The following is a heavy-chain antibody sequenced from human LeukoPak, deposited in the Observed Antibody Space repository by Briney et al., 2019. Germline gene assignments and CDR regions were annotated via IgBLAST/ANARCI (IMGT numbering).Heavy chain of an antibody. V-gene: IGHV3-48*03. D-gene: IGHD4-17*01. J-gene: IGHJ5*02. CDR3: ARGDYGDYLYNWFDP. Sequence: PGGSLRLSCAASGFPLSSYEMNWVRQAPGKGLEWVSYISSSGSTIYYADSVKGRFTISRDNAKNSLYLQMNSLRAEDTAVYYCARGDYGDYLYNWFDPGGQGTLVTVSS. CDR1: GFPLSSYE. CDR2: ISSSGSTI.